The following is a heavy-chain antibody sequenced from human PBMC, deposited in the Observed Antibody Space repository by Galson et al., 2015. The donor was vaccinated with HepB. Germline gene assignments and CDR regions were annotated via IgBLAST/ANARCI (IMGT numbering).Heavy chain of an antibody. CDR1: GGTFSSYA. CDR2: IIPIFGTA. J-gene: IGHJ6*03. Sequence: SVKVSCKASGGTFSSYAISWVRQAPGQGLEWMGGIIPIFGTANYAQKFQGRVTITADESTSTAYMELSSLRSEDTAVYYCARGVKDFWSGYDYYYYYMDVWGKGTTVTVSS. V-gene: IGHV1-69*13. CDR3: ARGVKDFWSGYDYYYYYMDV. D-gene: IGHD3-3*01.